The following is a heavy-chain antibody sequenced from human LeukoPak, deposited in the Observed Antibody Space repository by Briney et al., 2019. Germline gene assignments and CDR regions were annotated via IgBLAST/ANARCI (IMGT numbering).Heavy chain of an antibody. V-gene: IGHV6-1*01. CDR2: TYYSSKLYN. CDR3: ARGWLASAGFDP. CDR1: GDSVSRTDAG. D-gene: IGHD6-19*01. Sequence: SQSLSLTCALSGDSVSRTDAGWSWLRQSPSRGLEWLGRTYYSSKLYNDYAVSVKSRITINADTSKNQLSLQLNSVTPEDTAVYYCARGWLASAGFDPWGQGTLVTVSS. J-gene: IGHJ5*02.